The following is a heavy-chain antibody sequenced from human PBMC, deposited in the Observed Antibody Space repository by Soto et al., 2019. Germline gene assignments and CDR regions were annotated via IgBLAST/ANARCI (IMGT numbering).Heavy chain of an antibody. J-gene: IGHJ4*02. D-gene: IGHD1-1*01. Sequence: SETLSLTCTVSGGSISSGSYYWGWIRQSPGKGLEWIASISYNGSPSYNPSLKSRVTISADTSKNQFSLKLRSVTAADTAVYYCARHTTGWNVFAYWGQGALVTVSS. CDR1: GGSISSGSYY. CDR2: ISYNGSP. V-gene: IGHV4-39*01. CDR3: ARHTTGWNVFAY.